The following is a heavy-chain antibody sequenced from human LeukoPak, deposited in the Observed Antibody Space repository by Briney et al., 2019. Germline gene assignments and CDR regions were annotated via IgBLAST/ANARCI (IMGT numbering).Heavy chain of an antibody. CDR2: ISSSGSTI. Sequence: PGRSLRLSCAASGFTFSDYYMSWIRQAPGKGLEWVSYISSSGSTIYYADSVKGRFTISRDNAKNSLYLQMNSLRAEDTAVYYCASSARSDYYYYGMDVWGQGTTVTVSS. J-gene: IGHJ6*02. CDR1: GFTFSDYY. V-gene: IGHV3-11*01. CDR3: ASSARSDYYYYGMDV.